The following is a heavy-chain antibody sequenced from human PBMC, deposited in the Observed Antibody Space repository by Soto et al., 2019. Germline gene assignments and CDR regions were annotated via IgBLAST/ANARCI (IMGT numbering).Heavy chain of an antibody. J-gene: IGHJ6*02. D-gene: IGHD6-25*01. CDR3: ARRRVSSGYYYGMDV. CDR1: GGSFSGYY. CDR2: INHSGST. Sequence: SETLSLTCAVYGGSFSGYYWSWIRQPPGKGLEWIGEINHSGSTNYNPSLKSRVTISVDTSKNQFSLKLSSVTAADTAVYYCARRRVSSGYYYGMDVWGQGTTVTVSS. V-gene: IGHV4-34*01.